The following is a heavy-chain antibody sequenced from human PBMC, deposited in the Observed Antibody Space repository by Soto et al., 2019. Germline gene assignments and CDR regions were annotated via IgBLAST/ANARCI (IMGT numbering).Heavy chain of an antibody. CDR3: ASIVGVSGPPL. CDR1: GFTFSSCA. D-gene: IGHD1-26*01. V-gene: IGHV3-30-3*01. Sequence: HPGGSLRLSCAASGFTFSSCAMHWVRQAPGKGLEWVAVISYDGSNKYYADSVKGRFTISRDNSKNTLYLQMNSLRAEDTAVYYCASIVGVSGPPLWGQGTLVTVSS. CDR2: ISYDGSNK. J-gene: IGHJ4*02.